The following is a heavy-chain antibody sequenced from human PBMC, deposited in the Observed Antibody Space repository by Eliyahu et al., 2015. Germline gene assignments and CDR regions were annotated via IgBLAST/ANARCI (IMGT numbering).Heavy chain of an antibody. Sequence: EVQLLESGGGLVQPGGSLRLSCAXSGFPXSXXALSWVRQAPGKGLEWVSTISGSGGSTYYADSVKGRFTISRDNSKNTLYLQMNSLRAEDTAVYYCAKESLLIYYDTTDYYGGFDSWGQGTLVTVSS. J-gene: IGHJ4*02. D-gene: IGHD3-22*01. V-gene: IGHV3-23*01. CDR2: ISGSGGST. CDR1: GFPXSXXA. CDR3: AKESLLIYYDTTDYYGGFDS.